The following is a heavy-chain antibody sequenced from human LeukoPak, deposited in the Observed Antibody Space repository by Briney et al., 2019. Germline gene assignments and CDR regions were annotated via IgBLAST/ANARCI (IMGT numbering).Heavy chain of an antibody. CDR2: IWFDGSNK. J-gene: IGHJ4*02. D-gene: IGHD1-1*01. CDR1: GFIFSNDA. V-gene: IGHV3-33*01. CDR3: VRDPSGSGFAFDS. Sequence: PGRSLRLSCAASGFIFSNDAMHWVRQAPRKGLEWVAFIWFDGSNKHYADSVKGRFTISRDNSEDTLYLQMNSLRAEDTAVYYCVRDPSGSGFAFDSWGQGALVTVSS.